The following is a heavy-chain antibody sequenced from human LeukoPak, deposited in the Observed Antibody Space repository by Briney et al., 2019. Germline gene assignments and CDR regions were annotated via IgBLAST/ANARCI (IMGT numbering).Heavy chain of an antibody. CDR1: GGSISSGSYY. CDR3: ATEAVVVPAAPCCRHNWFDP. J-gene: IGHJ5*02. CDR2: IYTSGST. D-gene: IGHD2-2*01. Sequence: SETLSLTCTDSGGSISSGSYYWSWIRQPAGKGLEWIGCIYTSGSTNYNPSLKSRVTISVDTSKNQFSLKLSSVTAADTAVYYCATEAVVVPAAPCCRHNWFDPWGQGTLVTVSS. V-gene: IGHV4-61*02.